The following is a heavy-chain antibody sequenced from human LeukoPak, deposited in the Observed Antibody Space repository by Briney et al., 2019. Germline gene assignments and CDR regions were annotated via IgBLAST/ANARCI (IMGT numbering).Heavy chain of an antibody. J-gene: IGHJ4*02. D-gene: IGHD3-16*02. CDR2: IEQDGSAK. Sequence: VGALRLYCAVSGFSFCGYWMSSVREAPGKGLEWGANIEQDGSAKYSVDSVKGRFTISRDNAKNSLFLQMNSLRVEDSAVYYCARGQYGYSYPHFDYWGQGNLVTVSS. V-gene: IGHV3-7*01. CDR3: ARGQYGYSYPHFDY. CDR1: GFSFCGYW.